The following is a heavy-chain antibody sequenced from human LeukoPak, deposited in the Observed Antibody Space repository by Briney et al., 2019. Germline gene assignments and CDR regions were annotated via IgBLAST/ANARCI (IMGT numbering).Heavy chain of an antibody. D-gene: IGHD3-3*01. CDR2: ISAYNGNT. V-gene: IGHV1-18*01. J-gene: IGHJ4*02. CDR1: GYTFTSYG. CDR3: ARLRYDFWSGYYSYYFDY. Sequence: ASVKVSCKASGYTFTSYGISWVRQAPGQGLEWMGWISAYNGNTNYAQKLQGRVTMTTDTSTSTAYMELRSLRSDDTAVYYCARLRYDFWSGYYSYYFDYWGQGTLVTVSS.